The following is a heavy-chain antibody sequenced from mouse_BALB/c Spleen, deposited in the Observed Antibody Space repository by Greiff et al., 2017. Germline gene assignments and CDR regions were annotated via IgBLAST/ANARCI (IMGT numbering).Heavy chain of an antibody. Sequence: EVKLVESGGGLVKPGGSLKLSCAASGFTFSSYAMSWVRQTPEKRLEWVASISSGGSTYYPDSVKGRFTISRDNARNILYLQMSSLRSEDTAMYYGARVHYYGSSLYAMDYWGQGTSVTVSS. CDR1: GFTFSSYA. D-gene: IGHD1-1*01. CDR2: ISSGGST. V-gene: IGHV5-6-5*01. CDR3: ARVHYYGSSLYAMDY. J-gene: IGHJ4*01.